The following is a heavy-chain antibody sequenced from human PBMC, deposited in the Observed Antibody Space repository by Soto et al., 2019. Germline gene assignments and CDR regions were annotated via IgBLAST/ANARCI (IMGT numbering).Heavy chain of an antibody. CDR2: ISWNSGSI. CDR1: GFTFDDYA. Sequence: EVQLVESGGGLVQPGRSLRLSCAASGFTFDDYAMHWVRQAPGKGLEWDSGISWNSGSIGYADSVKGRFTISRDNAKNSLYLQMNSLRAEDTALYYCAKDLLAVGHDAFDIWGQGTMVTVSS. V-gene: IGHV3-9*01. D-gene: IGHD6-19*01. J-gene: IGHJ3*02. CDR3: AKDLLAVGHDAFDI.